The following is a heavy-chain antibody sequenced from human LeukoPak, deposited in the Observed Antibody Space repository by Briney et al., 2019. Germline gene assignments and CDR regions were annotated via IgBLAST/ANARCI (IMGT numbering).Heavy chain of an antibody. CDR1: GFTFSSYS. D-gene: IGHD3-3*01. V-gene: IGHV3-48*01. Sequence: GGSLRLSCAASGFTFSSYSMNWVRQAPGKGLEWVSYISSSSSTIYYADSVKGRFTISRDNAKNSLYLQMNSLRAEDTAVYYCATDRDYYDFWSGYYTNNYWGQGTLVTVSS. J-gene: IGHJ4*02. CDR3: ATDRDYYDFWSGYYTNNY. CDR2: ISSSSSTI.